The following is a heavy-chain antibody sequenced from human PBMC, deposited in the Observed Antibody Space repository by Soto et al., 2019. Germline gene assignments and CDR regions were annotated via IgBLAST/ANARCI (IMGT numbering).Heavy chain of an antibody. J-gene: IGHJ4*02. CDR2: ISGYNGDT. D-gene: IGHD3-22*01. CDR3: AREGSYHDLDY. V-gene: IGHV1-18*01. Sequence: SVKVSCKASGYTFTSYGITWVRQAPGQGLEWMGWISGYNGDTNYAQKFQGRVTLTTDTSTSTGYLEVMTLRPDDTAVYYCAREGSYHDLDYWGLGTLVTVSS. CDR1: GYTFTSYG.